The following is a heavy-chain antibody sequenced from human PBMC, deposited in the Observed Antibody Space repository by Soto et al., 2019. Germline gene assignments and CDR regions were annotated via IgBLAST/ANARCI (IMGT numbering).Heavy chain of an antibody. CDR1: GGTFTGYY. Sequence: GSSVKVSSKDAGGTFTGYYLHWVRQAPGHGLEWMGCVNPDSGVTHYAQKFHGRVTMNRDTSISIPYLEMSRLTSDDTAVYSCVQEGYGYSHLQQDYWGQGTVRNVS. V-gene: IGHV1-2*02. CDR3: VQEGYGYSHLQQDY. J-gene: IGHJ4*02. CDR2: VNPDSGVT. D-gene: IGHD5-12*01.